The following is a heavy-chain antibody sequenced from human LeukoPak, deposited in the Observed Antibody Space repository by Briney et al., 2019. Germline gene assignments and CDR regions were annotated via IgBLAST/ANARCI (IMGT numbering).Heavy chain of an antibody. J-gene: IGHJ6*03. D-gene: IGHD4-17*01. CDR1: GFTFSNYW. V-gene: IGHV3-74*01. CDR2: INLDGSTT. CDR3: ARDKTVSALRRDYMDV. Sequence: PGGSLRLSCVASGFTFSNYWMHWVRQVPGKGLVWVSRINLDGSTTTYADSVKGRFTISRDNAKNTLYLQMNSLRAGDTALYYCARDKTVSALRRDYMDVWGKGTTVTVSS.